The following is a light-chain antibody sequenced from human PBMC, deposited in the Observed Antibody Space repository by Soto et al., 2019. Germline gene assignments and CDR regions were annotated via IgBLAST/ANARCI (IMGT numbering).Light chain of an antibody. CDR2: DVS. V-gene: IGLV2-14*01. CDR3: ASYTTSSTYV. J-gene: IGLJ1*01. Sequence: QSALTQPASVSGSPGQRIAISGPGTGSNVGGYSYVSWYQQQPGKAPKLVISDVSNRPSGVSDRFSGSKSGNTASLTISGLQTEDEADYYCASYTTSSTYVFGTGTKVTVL. CDR1: GSNVGGYSY.